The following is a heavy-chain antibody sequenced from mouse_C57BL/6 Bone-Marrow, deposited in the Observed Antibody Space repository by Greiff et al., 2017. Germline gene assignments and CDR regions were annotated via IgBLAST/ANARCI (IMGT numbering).Heavy chain of an antibody. V-gene: IGHV1-81*01. CDR2: IYPRSGNT. Sequence: QVQLQPSGAELARPGASVKLSCKASGYTFTSYGISWVKQRTGQGLEWIGEIYPRSGNTYYNEKFKGKATLTADKSSSTAYMELRSLTSEDSAVYFCAREGITTVVGNYWYFDVWGTGTTVTVSS. CDR3: AREGITTVVGNYWYFDV. J-gene: IGHJ1*03. CDR1: GYTFTSYG. D-gene: IGHD1-1*01.